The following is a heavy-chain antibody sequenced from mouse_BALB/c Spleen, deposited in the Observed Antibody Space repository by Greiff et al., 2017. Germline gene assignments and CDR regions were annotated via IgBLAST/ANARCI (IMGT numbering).Heavy chain of an antibody. CDR2: ISSGSSTI. D-gene: IGHD2-1*01. CDR3: ARNGNYPFAY. CDR1: GFTFSSFG. J-gene: IGHJ3*01. Sequence: DVMLVASGGGLVQPGGSRKLSCAASGFTFSSFGMHWVRQAPEKGLEWVAYISSGSSTIYYADTVKGRFTISRDNPKNTLFLQMTSLRSEDTAMYYCARNGNYPFAYWGQGTLVTVSA. V-gene: IGHV5-17*02.